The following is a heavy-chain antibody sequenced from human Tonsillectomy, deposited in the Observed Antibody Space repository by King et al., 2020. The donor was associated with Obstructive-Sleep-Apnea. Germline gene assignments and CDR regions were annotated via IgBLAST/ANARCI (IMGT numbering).Heavy chain of an antibody. Sequence: VQLVESGGGVVQPGTSLRLSCTVSGFTFTSYGMHWVRQAPGKGLEWVAAISYDVTNKFYADPVRGRFTVSRDNSKNTMFLQINSLRVEETALYYCARAVNETEWGELLPDFDYWGQGTLVTVSS. J-gene: IGHJ4*02. CDR2: ISYDVTNK. CDR3: ARAVNETEWGELLPDFDY. CDR1: GFTFTSYG. D-gene: IGHD3-10*01. V-gene: IGHV3-30*03.